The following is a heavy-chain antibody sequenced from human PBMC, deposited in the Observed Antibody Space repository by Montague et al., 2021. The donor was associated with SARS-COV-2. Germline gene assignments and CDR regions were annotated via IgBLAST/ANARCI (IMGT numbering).Heavy chain of an antibody. D-gene: IGHD1-20*01. J-gene: IGHJ3*02. CDR1: GFTFSSYA. V-gene: IGHV3-23*01. CDR3: AKVGWYNWNPYDTFDI. CDR2: MCGSGDRT. Sequence: SLRLSCAASGFTFSSYAMNWVRQAPGKGLEWVSAMCGSGDRTYYADSVKGRFTISRDNSKNTLSLQMNSLNAEDTAVYYCAKVGWYNWNPYDTFDIWGQGTMVTVSS.